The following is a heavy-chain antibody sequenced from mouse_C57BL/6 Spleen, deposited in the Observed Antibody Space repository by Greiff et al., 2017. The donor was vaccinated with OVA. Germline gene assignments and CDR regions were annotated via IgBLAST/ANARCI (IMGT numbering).Heavy chain of an antibody. J-gene: IGHJ4*01. V-gene: IGHV5-17*01. CDR2: ISSCSSTI. D-gene: IGHD1-1*01. Sequence: EVHLVESGGGLVMPGGSLKLSCAASGFTFCVYGMHWVRQAPEKGLEWVAYISSCSSTIYYTDTVKGRFSIARDNAKNNLFPRMTRLRSEDTAMYYCARTRSFSLDYWGQGSSVTVST. CDR1: GFTFCVYG. CDR3: ARTRSFSLDY.